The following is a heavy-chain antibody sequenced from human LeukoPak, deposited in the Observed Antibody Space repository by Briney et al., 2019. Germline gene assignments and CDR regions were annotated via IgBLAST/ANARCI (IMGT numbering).Heavy chain of an antibody. J-gene: IGHJ6*03. CDR1: GFTVTTNY. CDR2: ISSSSSYI. Sequence: GGSLRLSCAASGFTVTTNYMTWVRQAPGKGLEWVSSISSSSSYIYYADSVKGRFTISRDNAKNSLYLQMNSLRAEDTAVYYCARDDSTGIYYYMDVWGKGTTVTVSS. V-gene: IGHV3-21*01. CDR3: ARDDSTGIYYYMDV. D-gene: IGHD1-1*01.